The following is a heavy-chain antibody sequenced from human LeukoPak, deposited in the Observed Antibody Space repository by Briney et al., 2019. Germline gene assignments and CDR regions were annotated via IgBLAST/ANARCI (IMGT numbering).Heavy chain of an antibody. J-gene: IGHJ4*02. D-gene: IGHD6-19*01. V-gene: IGHV3-48*03. CDR2: ISSNGGTR. CDR3: ATLTLASSFHY. CDR1: GFALRVYE. Sequence: GGSLRLSCAPSGFALRVYEMYWVRQAAGEGLDWVSYISSNGGTRYYADSVKGRFTISRDNAKNSLYLQMNRLRTEDTDVYYSATLTLASSFHYGGEGTLVTVPS.